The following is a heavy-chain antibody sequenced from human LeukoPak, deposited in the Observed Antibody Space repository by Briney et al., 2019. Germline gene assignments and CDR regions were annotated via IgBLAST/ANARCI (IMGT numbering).Heavy chain of an antibody. J-gene: IGHJ4*02. Sequence: GGSLRLSCAASGFTFSSYGMHWVRQAPGKGLEWVAVISYDGSNKYYADSVKGRFTISRDNSKNTLYLQMNSLRAEDTAVYYCAKDPDWDCSSTSCYFDYWGQGTLVTVSS. CDR1: GFTFSSYG. CDR3: AKDPDWDCSSTSCYFDY. D-gene: IGHD2-2*01. V-gene: IGHV3-30*18. CDR2: ISYDGSNK.